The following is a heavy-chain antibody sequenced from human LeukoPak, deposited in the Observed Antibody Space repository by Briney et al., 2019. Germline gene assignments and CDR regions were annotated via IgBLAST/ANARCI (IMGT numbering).Heavy chain of an antibody. J-gene: IGHJ4*02. D-gene: IGHD3-22*01. CDR2: IIPIFGTA. CDR1: GGTFSSYA. Sequence: SVKVSCKASGGTFSSYAISWVRQAPGQGLEWMGGIIPIFGTANYAQKFQGRVTITTGESTSTAYMELSSLRSEDTAVYYCARMLGAHYYDSSGTLFDYWGQGTLVTVSS. V-gene: IGHV1-69*05. CDR3: ARMLGAHYYDSSGTLFDY.